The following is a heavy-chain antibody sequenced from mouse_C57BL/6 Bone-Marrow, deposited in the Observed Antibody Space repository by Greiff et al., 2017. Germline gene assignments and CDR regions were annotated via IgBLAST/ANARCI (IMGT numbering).Heavy chain of an antibody. CDR1: GYTFTSYG. CDR3: ARGYYYGRTMDY. Sequence: VKLQESGAELARPGASVKLSCKASGYTFTSYGISWVKQRTGQGLEWIGEIYPRSGNTYYNEKFKGKATLTADKSSSTAYMELRSLTSEDSAVYFCARGYYYGRTMDYWGQGTSVTVSS. V-gene: IGHV1-81*01. J-gene: IGHJ4*01. D-gene: IGHD1-1*01. CDR2: IYPRSGNT.